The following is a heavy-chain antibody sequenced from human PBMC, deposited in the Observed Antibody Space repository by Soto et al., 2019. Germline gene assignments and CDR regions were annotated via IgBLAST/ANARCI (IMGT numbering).Heavy chain of an antibody. CDR1: GFTFRSYW. D-gene: IGHD6-6*01. CDR3: ASGGSSLNFDS. J-gene: IGHJ4*02. Sequence: GGALRLSCAASGFTFRSYWMQWVRQAPGKGLVWVSWINSDGSSTSYADSVKGRFTISRDNAKNTLYLQMNSLRAEDTAVYYCASGGSSLNFDSWGQGALVTVSS. V-gene: IGHV3-74*01. CDR2: INSDGSST.